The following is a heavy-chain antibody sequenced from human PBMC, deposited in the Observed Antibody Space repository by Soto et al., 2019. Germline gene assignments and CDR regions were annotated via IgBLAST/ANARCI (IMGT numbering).Heavy chain of an antibody. Sequence: ASVKVSCKVSGYTLTELSMHWVRQAPGKGLEWMGGFDPEDGETIYAQKFQGRVTMTEDTSTDTAYMELSSLRSEDTAVYYCATVRLRGYSSSWYWFDPWGQGTLVTVSS. CDR2: FDPEDGET. CDR1: GYTLTELS. D-gene: IGHD6-13*01. J-gene: IGHJ5*02. CDR3: ATVRLRGYSSSWYWFDP. V-gene: IGHV1-24*01.